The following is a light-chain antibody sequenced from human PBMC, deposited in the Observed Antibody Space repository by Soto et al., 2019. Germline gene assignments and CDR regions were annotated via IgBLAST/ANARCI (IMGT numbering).Light chain of an antibody. Sequence: DIQMTQSPSSLSASVGDRVTITCQASQDISNYLNWYQQKPGKAPKLLIYDASNLETGVPSRFIGSGSGTDFTFTISSLQPEDIGTYYCQQYDNLPPLTFGGGTKVEIK. V-gene: IGKV1-33*01. CDR1: QDISNY. CDR3: QQYDNLPPLT. J-gene: IGKJ4*01. CDR2: DAS.